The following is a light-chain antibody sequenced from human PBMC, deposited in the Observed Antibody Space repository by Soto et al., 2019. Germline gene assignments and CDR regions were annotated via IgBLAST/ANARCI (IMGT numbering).Light chain of an antibody. CDR1: QSLGRY. J-gene: IGKJ1*01. Sequence: DIVLTQSPDTLSLSPGESATLSCRASQSLGRYLAWYQQKPGQAPRLLIYGASSRATGIPDRFSGSGSGTDFTLTISRLEPEDFAVYYCQQYGTPPQTFGQGTKVHIK. V-gene: IGKV3-20*01. CDR3: QQYGTPPQT. CDR2: GAS.